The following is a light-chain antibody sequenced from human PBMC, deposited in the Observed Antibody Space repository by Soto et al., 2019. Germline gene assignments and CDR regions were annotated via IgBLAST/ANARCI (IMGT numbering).Light chain of an antibody. J-gene: IGLJ1*01. V-gene: IGLV2-18*02. CDR1: SSDVGSYNR. CDR2: EVS. CDR3: RSYTSSGTLL. Sequence: QSALTQPPSVSGSPGQSVTMSCTGTSSDVGSYNRVSWYQHPPGTAPKLMIYEVSNRPSGVPDRFSGSKSGNTASLTISGLQAEEEADYYFRSYTSSGTLLFGTGTKLTVL.